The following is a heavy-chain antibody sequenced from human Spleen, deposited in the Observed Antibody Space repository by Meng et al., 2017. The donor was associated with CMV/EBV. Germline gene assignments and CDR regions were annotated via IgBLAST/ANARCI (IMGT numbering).Heavy chain of an antibody. CDR1: GFTFSTYW. CDR3: AVCSDTNCLSRFDY. J-gene: IGHJ4*02. V-gene: IGHV3-7*01. Sequence: GESLKISCAASGFTFSTYWMTWVRQAPGKGLEWVANIKEDGSEKYYVDSVKGRFTISRDNAKNSLYLQMSSLRAEDTAVYYCAVCSDTNCLSRFDYWGQGTVVPSPQ. D-gene: IGHD2-2*01. CDR2: IKEDGSEK.